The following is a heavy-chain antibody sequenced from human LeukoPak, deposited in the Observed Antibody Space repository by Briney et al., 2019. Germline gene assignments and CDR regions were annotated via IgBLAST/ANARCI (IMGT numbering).Heavy chain of an antibody. V-gene: IGHV4-38-2*01. D-gene: IGHD2-2*02. Sequence: SETLSLTCEVSGYSISSGYFWAWIRQSPGKGLEVIAGIFHDGRTYYNPSVQSRVTTSVDTFRNRFSLKLSSVTAADTAVYYCASLDCSSTSCYTYYYYYMDVWGKGTTVTVSS. CDR3: ASLDCSSTSCYTYYYYYMDV. CDR1: GYSISSGYF. CDR2: IFHDGRT. J-gene: IGHJ6*03.